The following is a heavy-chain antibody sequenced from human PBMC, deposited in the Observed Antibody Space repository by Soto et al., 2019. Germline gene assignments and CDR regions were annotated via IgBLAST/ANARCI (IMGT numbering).Heavy chain of an antibody. CDR2: INHSGST. CDR1: GGSFSGYY. J-gene: IGHJ6*03. Sequence: SETRSLTCAGYGGSFSGYYRSWIRQPPGKGLEWIGEINHSGSTNYNPSLKSRVTISVDTSKNQFSLKLSSVTAADTAVYYCARGYEQHLRRHYYSSYIDVRGKRTTLTVSS. V-gene: IGHV4-34*01. D-gene: IGHD6-13*01. CDR3: ARGYEQHLRRHYYSSYIDV.